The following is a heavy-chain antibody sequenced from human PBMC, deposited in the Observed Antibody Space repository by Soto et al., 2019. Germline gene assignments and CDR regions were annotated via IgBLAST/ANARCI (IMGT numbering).Heavy chain of an antibody. Sequence: GASVKVSCTDSGGTISSYAISWVRQATRQGLEWMGGIIPIFGTANYAQKFQGRVTITADESTSTAYMELSSLRSEDTAVYYCARVGDIVLMVYAPHGGYYYYGMDVWGQGTTVTVSS. CDR2: IIPIFGTA. D-gene: IGHD2-8*01. CDR3: ARVGDIVLMVYAPHGGYYYYGMDV. CDR1: GGTISSYA. J-gene: IGHJ6*02. V-gene: IGHV1-69*13.